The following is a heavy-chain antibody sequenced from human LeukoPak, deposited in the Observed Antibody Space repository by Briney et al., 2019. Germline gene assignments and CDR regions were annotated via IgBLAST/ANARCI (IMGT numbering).Heavy chain of an antibody. CDR1: GYTFTCYD. Sequence: GASVKVSCKASGYTFTCYDINWVRQATGQGLEWMGWMNPNSGNTGFAQKFQGRVTMTRNTSISTAYMELSSLRSEDTAVYYCARGIDGSGYYYYYMDVWGKGTTVTVSS. CDR2: MNPNSGNT. J-gene: IGHJ6*03. CDR3: ARGIDGSGYYYYYMDV. D-gene: IGHD3-22*01. V-gene: IGHV1-8*01.